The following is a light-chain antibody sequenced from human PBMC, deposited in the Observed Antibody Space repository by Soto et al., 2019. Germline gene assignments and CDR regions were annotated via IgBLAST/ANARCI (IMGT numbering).Light chain of an antibody. Sequence: QSVPTQPASVSGSPGQSITISCTGTSSDVGGYNYVSWYQQHPGKAPKLMIYEVSNRPSGVSNRFSGSKSGNTASLTISGLQAEGEADYYCSSYTSSSIVVFGGGTKVTVL. J-gene: IGLJ2*01. V-gene: IGLV2-14*01. CDR2: EVS. CDR1: SSDVGGYNY. CDR3: SSYTSSSIVV.